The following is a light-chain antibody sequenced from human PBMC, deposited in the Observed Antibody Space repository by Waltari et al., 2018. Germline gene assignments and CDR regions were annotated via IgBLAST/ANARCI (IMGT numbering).Light chain of an antibody. CDR2: GNS. Sequence: QSVLTQPPSVSGAPGQRVTSSCPGSSSNIRAGYDVHWYQQLPGTAPKLLIYGNSNRPSGVPDRFSGSKSGTSASLANTGLQAEDEADYYCQSYDSSLSGRVFGGGTKLTVL. V-gene: IGLV1-40*01. CDR1: SSNIRAGYD. CDR3: QSYDSSLSGRV. J-gene: IGLJ2*01.